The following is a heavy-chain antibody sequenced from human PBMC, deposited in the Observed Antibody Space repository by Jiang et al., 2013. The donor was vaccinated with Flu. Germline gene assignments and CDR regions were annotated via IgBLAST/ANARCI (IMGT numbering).Heavy chain of an antibody. CDR1: GFSLSTSGVG. CDR3: AHSVITIFGTRANFDY. D-gene: IGHD3-3*01. CDR2: IYWDDDK. Sequence: KPTQTLTLTCTFSGFSLSTSGVGVGWIRQPPGKALEWLALIYWDDDKRYSPSLKGRLTITKDTSKNQVVLTMTNMDPVDTATYYCAHSVITIFGTRANFDYWGQGTLVTVSS. V-gene: IGHV2-5*02. J-gene: IGHJ4*02.